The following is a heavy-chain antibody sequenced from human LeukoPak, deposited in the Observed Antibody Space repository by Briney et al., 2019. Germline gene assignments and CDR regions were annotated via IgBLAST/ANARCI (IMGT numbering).Heavy chain of an antibody. J-gene: IGHJ6*02. CDR3: ARVGGNDFWSGYSQGGYYYYGMDV. D-gene: IGHD3-3*01. CDR1: GFTLNNYG. V-gene: IGHV3-21*01. CDR2: VTGSGGIT. Sequence: GGSLRLSCAASGFTLNNYGMSWVRQAPGKGLEWVSTVTGSGGITYYADSVKGRFTISRDNAKNSLYLQMNSLRAEDTAVYYCARVGGNDFWSGYSQGGYYYYGMDVWGQGTTVTVSS.